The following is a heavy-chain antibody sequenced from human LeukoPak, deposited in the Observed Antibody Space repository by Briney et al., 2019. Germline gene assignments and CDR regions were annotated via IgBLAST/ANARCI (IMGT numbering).Heavy chain of an antibody. CDR1: GGSFSGYY. Sequence: SETLSLTCAVYGGSFSGYYWSWIRQPPGKGLEGIGEINHSGRTNYNPSLNSRVTISVDTSKNQFSLKLSAVTAADTAGYYCAPSRPRGGGWFDPWGQGTLVTVSS. V-gene: IGHV4-34*01. D-gene: IGHD2-15*01. CDR3: APSRPRGGGWFDP. J-gene: IGHJ5*02. CDR2: INHSGRT.